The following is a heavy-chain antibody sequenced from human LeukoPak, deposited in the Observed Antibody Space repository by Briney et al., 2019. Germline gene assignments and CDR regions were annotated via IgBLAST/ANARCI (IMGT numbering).Heavy chain of an antibody. V-gene: IGHV1-18*01. D-gene: IGHD3-22*01. CDR2: ISAYNGNT. Sequence: GASVKVSCKASGYTFTSYGISWVRQAPGQGLEWMGWISAYNGNTNYAQKFQGRVTMTTDTSTSTAYMELSSLRSEDTAVYYCAAPLTMITLNVFDIWGQGTMVTVSS. CDR3: AAPLTMITLNVFDI. CDR1: GYTFTSYG. J-gene: IGHJ3*02.